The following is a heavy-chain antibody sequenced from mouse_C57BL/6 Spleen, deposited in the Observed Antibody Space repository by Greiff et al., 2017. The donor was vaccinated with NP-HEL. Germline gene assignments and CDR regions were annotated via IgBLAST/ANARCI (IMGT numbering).Heavy chain of an antibody. Sequence: QVQLQQPGAELVKPGASVKMSCKASGYTFTSYWITWVKQRPGQGLEWIGDIYPGSGSTNYNEKFKSKATLTVDTSSSTAYMQLSSLTSEDSAVYYCARCDYDVDYYAMDYWGQGTSVTVSS. J-gene: IGHJ4*01. CDR2: IYPGSGST. V-gene: IGHV1-55*01. D-gene: IGHD2-4*01. CDR3: ARCDYDVDYYAMDY. CDR1: GYTFTSYW.